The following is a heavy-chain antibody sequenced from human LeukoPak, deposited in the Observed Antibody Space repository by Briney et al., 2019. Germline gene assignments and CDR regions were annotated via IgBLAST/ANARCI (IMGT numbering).Heavy chain of an antibody. CDR2: ISGSGGST. D-gene: IGHD3-10*01. J-gene: IGHJ4*02. CDR3: AKNVLLWFGEF. V-gene: IGHV3-23*01. CDR1: GFTFSSYA. Sequence: GGSLRLSCAASGFTFSSYAMSWVRQAPGKGLEWVSAISGSGGSTYYADSVKGRFTISRDNSKNTLYLQTNSLRAEDTAVYYCAKNVLLWFGEFRGQGTLVTVSS.